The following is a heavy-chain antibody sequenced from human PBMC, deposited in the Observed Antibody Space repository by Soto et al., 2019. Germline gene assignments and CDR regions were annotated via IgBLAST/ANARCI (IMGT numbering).Heavy chain of an antibody. CDR2: IDTDESRK. CDR3: GRVPLDGNYANGVDV. Sequence: GGSLRLSCAASGFNFNTYWMYWVRQAPGKGLEWVANIDTDESRKNYVDSVKGRFIISRDNAKNSLLLQMNSLRADDTAVYYCGRVPLDGNYANGVDVWGQGTTVTVSS. J-gene: IGHJ6*02. CDR1: GFNFNTYW. D-gene: IGHD4-17*01. V-gene: IGHV3-7*03.